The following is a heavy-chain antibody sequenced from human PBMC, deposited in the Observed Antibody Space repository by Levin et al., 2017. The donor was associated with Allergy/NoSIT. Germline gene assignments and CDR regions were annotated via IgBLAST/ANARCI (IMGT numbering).Heavy chain of an antibody. CDR2: ISGSGGST. Sequence: LSLTCAASGFTFSSYAMSWVRQAPGKGLEWVSAISGSGGSTYYADSVKGRFTISRDNSKNTLYLQMNSLRAEDTAVYYCATRSSWGPDYWGQGTLVTVSS. J-gene: IGHJ4*02. CDR3: ATRSSWGPDY. CDR1: GFTFSSYA. D-gene: IGHD6-13*01. V-gene: IGHV3-23*01.